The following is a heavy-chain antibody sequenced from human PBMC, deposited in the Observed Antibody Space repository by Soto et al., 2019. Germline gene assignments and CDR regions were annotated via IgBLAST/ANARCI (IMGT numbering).Heavy chain of an antibody. D-gene: IGHD5-18*01. CDR1: GGSISSSNW. J-gene: IGHJ6*02. CDR3: TCIFSGGYGYGFYYYGMDV. CDR2: IYYSGST. V-gene: IGHV4-4*02. Sequence: SETLSLTCAVSGGSISSSNWWSWVRQPPGKGLEWIGEIYYSGSTYYNPSLKSRVTISVDTSKSQFSLKLSSVTAADTAVYYCTCIFSGGYGYGFYYYGMDVWGQGTTVTVSS.